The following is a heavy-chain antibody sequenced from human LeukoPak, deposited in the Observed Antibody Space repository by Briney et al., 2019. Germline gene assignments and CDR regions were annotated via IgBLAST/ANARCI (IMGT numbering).Heavy chain of an antibody. CDR1: GGSISSYY. CDR2: IYYSRST. Sequence: SETLSLTCTVSGGSISSYYWSWIRQPPGKGLEWIGYIYYSRSTNYNPSLKSRVTISVDTSKNQFSLKLSSVTAADTAVYYCARAYSGYDPSDVWGQGTTVTVSS. J-gene: IGHJ6*02. CDR3: ARAYSGYDPSDV. V-gene: IGHV4-59*01. D-gene: IGHD5-12*01.